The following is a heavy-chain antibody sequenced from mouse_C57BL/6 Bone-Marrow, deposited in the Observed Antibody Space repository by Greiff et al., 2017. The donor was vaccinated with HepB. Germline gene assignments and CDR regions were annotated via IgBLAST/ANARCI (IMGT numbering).Heavy chain of an antibody. CDR2: IRSKSSNYAT. J-gene: IGHJ1*03. CDR3: VRETLGRFYGYSDV. D-gene: IGHD1-1*01. V-gene: IGHV10-3*01. Sequence: EVQVVESGGGLVQPKGSLKLSCAASGFTFNTYAMHWVRQAPGKGLEWVARIRSKSSNYATYYADSVKDRFTISRDDSQSMLYLQMNNLKTEDTAMYFCVRETLGRFYGYSDVWGTGTTLTVSS. CDR1: GFTFNTYA.